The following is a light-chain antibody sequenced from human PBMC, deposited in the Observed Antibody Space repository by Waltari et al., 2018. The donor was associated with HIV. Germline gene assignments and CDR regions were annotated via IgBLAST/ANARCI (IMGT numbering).Light chain of an antibody. Sequence: QSALTQPPYASGSPGRYATISGTGPRSDVGGHNHVSWYQQHPGTAPNLMIYAVSKRPSGVPDRCSGSKSGNTASLTISGLQAEDEADYYCCAYAGSYVVFGGGTKLTVL. J-gene: IGLJ2*01. CDR2: AVS. V-gene: IGLV2-11*01. CDR3: CAYAGSYVV. CDR1: RSDVGGHNH.